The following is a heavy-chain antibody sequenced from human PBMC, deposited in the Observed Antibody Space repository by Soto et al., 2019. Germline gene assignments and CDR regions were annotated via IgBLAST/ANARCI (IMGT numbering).Heavy chain of an antibody. V-gene: IGHV1-2*02. Sequence: GASVKVSCKASGYTFTGYYMHWVRQAPGQGLEWMGWINPNSGGTNYAQKFQGRVTMTRDTSISTAYMELSRLRSDDTAVYYCARVPTLEMATIRHYYGMDVWGQGTTVTVSS. CDR2: INPNSGGT. D-gene: IGHD5-12*01. J-gene: IGHJ6*02. CDR3: ARVPTLEMATIRHYYGMDV. CDR1: GYTFTGYY.